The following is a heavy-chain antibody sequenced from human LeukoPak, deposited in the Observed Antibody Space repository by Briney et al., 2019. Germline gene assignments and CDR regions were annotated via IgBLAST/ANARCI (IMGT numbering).Heavy chain of an antibody. V-gene: IGHV4-31*03. D-gene: IGHD2-2*01. CDR3: ARDGGYCSSTSCYFDY. CDR1: GGSISSGGYY. Sequence: SETLSLTCTVSGGSISSGGYYWSWIRQHPGKGLEWIGYIYYSGSTYYNPSLKSRVTISVDTSKNQFSLKLSSVTAAETAVYYCARDGGYCSSTSCYFDYWGQGTLVTVSS. CDR2: IYYSGST. J-gene: IGHJ4*02.